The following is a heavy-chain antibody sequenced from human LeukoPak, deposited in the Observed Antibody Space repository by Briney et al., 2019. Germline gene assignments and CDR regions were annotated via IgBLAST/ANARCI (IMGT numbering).Heavy chain of an antibody. CDR2: ISSSSSTI. V-gene: IGHV3-11*04. CDR3: ARDRSGGYDFWSGYYTGFDY. CDR1: GFTFSDYY. D-gene: IGHD3-3*01. J-gene: IGHJ4*02. Sequence: GGSLRLSCAASGFTFSDYYMSWIRQAPGKGLEWVSYISSSSSTIYYADSVKGRFTISRDNAKNSLYLQMNSLRAEDTAVYYCARDRSGGYDFWSGYYTGFDYWGQGTLVTVSS.